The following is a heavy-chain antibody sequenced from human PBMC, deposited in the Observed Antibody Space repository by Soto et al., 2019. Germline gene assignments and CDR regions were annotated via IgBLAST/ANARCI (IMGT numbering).Heavy chain of an antibody. V-gene: IGHV3-13*01. J-gene: IGHJ6*02. CDR3: AAIAVAGNYYYYGMDV. CDR1: GFTFSSYD. CDR2: IGTAGDT. Sequence: SLSLSCAASGFTFSSYDMHWVRQATGKGLEWVSAIGTAGDTYYPGSVKGRFTISRENAKNSLYLQMNSLRAGDTAVYYCAAIAVAGNYYYYGMDVWGQGTTVTVSS. D-gene: IGHD6-19*01.